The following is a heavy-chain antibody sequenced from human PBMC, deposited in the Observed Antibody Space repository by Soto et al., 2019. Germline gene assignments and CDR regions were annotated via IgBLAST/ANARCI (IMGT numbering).Heavy chain of an antibody. V-gene: IGHV4-38-2*02. CDR1: GYSISSGYY. CDR2: IYHSGST. Sequence: TSETLSLTCAVSGYSISSGYYWGWIRQPPGKGLEWIGSIYHSGSTYYNPSLKSRVTISGDTSKNQFSLQLSSVTAADTAVYYCARDSWGNWNYYGPFDYWGQGTLVTVSS. CDR3: ARDSWGNWNYYGPFDY. J-gene: IGHJ4*02. D-gene: IGHD1-7*01.